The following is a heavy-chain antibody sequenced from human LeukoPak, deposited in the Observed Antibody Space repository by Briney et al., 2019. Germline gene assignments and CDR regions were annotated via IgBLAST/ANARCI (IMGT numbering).Heavy chain of an antibody. CDR2: INWNGGST. Sequence: GGSLRLSCADSGFTFDDYGMSWVRQAQGKGLEWVSDINWNGGSTGYVDSVKGRFTISRDNAKNSLYLQMNRLRAEDTALYHCASGGISGYDAFDIWGQGTMVTVSS. CDR1: GFTFDDYG. V-gene: IGHV3-20*01. D-gene: IGHD3-22*01. CDR3: ASGGISGYDAFDI. J-gene: IGHJ3*02.